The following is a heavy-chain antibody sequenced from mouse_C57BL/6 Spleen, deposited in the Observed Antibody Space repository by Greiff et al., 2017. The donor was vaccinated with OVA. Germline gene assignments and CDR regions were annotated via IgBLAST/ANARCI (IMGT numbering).Heavy chain of an antibody. Sequence: EVQGVESGGGLVKPGGSLKLSCAASGFTFSSYAMSWVRQTPEKRLEWVATISDGGSYTYYPDNVKGRFTISRDNAKNNLYLQMSHLKSEDTAMYYCARDGYDGYYFDYWGQGTTLTVSS. CDR1: GFTFSSYA. CDR3: ARDGYDGYYFDY. D-gene: IGHD2-3*01. V-gene: IGHV5-4*01. J-gene: IGHJ2*01. CDR2: ISDGGSYT.